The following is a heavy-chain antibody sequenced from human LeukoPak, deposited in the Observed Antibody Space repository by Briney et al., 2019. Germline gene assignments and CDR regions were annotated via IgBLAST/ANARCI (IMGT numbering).Heavy chain of an antibody. CDR1: GGSIRSYY. Sequence: SSETLSLTCTVSGGSIRSYYWIWIRQPAGKGLEWIGRIYSSGSTNYNPSLKSRVTMSVDMSKNQFSLKLSSVTAADTAVYYCARSPSSGWYDYWGQGTLVTVSS. CDR2: IYSSGST. V-gene: IGHV4-4*07. D-gene: IGHD6-19*01. J-gene: IGHJ4*02. CDR3: ARSPSSGWYDY.